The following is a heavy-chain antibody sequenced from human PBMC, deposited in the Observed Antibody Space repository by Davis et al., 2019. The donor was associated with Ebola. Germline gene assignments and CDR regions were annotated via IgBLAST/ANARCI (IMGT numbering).Heavy chain of an antibody. CDR3: ARLTTRYYYYGMDV. D-gene: IGHD1-14*01. Sequence: GESLKISCVGSGFTFSSYAMHWVRQAPGKGLEWVAVISYEGGSKDYADSVKGRFTISRDNSKNTLYLQMNSLRAEDTAVYYCARLTTRYYYYGMDVWGQGTTVTVSS. J-gene: IGHJ6*02. V-gene: IGHV3-30*04. CDR1: GFTFSSYA. CDR2: ISYEGGSK.